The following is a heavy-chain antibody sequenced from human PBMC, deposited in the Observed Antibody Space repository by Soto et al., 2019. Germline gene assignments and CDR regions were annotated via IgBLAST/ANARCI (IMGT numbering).Heavy chain of an antibody. Sequence: QVQLQESGPGLVKPSGTLSLTCAVSGGSITSSFWWTWVRQPPGKGLEWIGEIYHSGSTIYNPSLKSRVTISVDKSKSQFSLKQTSVSAADTAVYYCARKSSPLYNNRSWFDPWGQGTLVTVSS. CDR1: GGSITSSFW. CDR3: ARKSSPLYNNRSWFDP. V-gene: IGHV4-4*02. CDR2: IYHSGST. J-gene: IGHJ5*02. D-gene: IGHD1-20*01.